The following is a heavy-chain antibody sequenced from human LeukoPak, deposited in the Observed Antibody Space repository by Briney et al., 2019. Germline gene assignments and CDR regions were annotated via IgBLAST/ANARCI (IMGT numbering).Heavy chain of an antibody. J-gene: IGHJ4*02. V-gene: IGHV1-69*01. CDR1: GGTFSSYA. CDR2: IIPIFGTA. CDR3: ARDSGDGYNYLDY. Sequence: SVKVSCKASGGTFSSYANSWVRHAPGQGLEWMGGIIPIFGTANYAQKFQGRDTITADESTSTAYMELSSLRSEDTAVYYCARDSGDGYNYLDYWGQGTLVTVSS. D-gene: IGHD5-24*01.